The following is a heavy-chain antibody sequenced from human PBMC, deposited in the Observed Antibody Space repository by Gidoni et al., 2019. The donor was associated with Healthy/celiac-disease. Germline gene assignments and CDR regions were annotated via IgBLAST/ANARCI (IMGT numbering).Heavy chain of an antibody. CDR2: ISSSGTYI. CDR1: GFTFSSYS. V-gene: IGHV3-21*01. D-gene: IGHD6-19*01. Sequence: EVQLAESGGGLVKPGGSLSPSCPASGFTFSSYSMNWVRQAPGKGLEWVSSISSSGTYIYYADSVKGRFTISRDNAKNSLYLQMNSLRAEDTAVYYCTAPGEGQWLVIKNWGQGTLVTVSS. CDR3: TAPGEGQWLVIKN. J-gene: IGHJ4*02.